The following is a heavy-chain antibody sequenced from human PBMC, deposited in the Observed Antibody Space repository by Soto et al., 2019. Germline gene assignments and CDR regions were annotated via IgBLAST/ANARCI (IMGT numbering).Heavy chain of an antibody. Sequence: GGSLRLSCAASGFTFSSYAMSWVRQAPGKGLEWVSAISGSGGSTYYADSVKGRFTISRDNSKNTLYLQMNSLRAEDTAVYYCAKAWGELRPYYDSSGDAFDIWGQGTMCTV. J-gene: IGHJ3*02. V-gene: IGHV3-23*01. CDR1: GFTFSSYA. CDR2: ISGSGGST. D-gene: IGHD3-22*01. CDR3: AKAWGELRPYYDSSGDAFDI.